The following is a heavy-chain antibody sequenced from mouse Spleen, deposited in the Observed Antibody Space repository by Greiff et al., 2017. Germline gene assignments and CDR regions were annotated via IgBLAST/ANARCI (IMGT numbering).Heavy chain of an antibody. J-gene: IGHJ2*01. CDR1: GFTFTDYY. D-gene: IGHD4-1*01. Sequence: EVMLVESGGGLVQPGGSLSLSCAASGFTFTDYYMSWVRQPPGKALEWLGFIRNKANGYTTEYSASVKGRFTISRDNSQSIFYLQMNALRAEDSATYYCARTGSSFDYWGQGTTLTVSS. CDR2: IRNKANGYTT. V-gene: IGHV7-3*01. CDR3: ARTGSSFDY.